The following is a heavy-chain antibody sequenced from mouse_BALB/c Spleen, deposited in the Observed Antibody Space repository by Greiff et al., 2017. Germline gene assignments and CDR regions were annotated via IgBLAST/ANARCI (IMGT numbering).Heavy chain of an antibody. D-gene: IGHD2-4*01. J-gene: IGHJ3*01. V-gene: IGHV1-87*01. Sequence: QVQLQQSGAELARPGASVKLSCKASGYTFTSYWMQWVKQRPGQGLEWIGAIYPGDGDTRYTQKFKGKATLTADKSSSTAYMQLSSLASEDSAVYYCARELRQVFAYWGQGTLVTVSA. CDR2: IYPGDGDT. CDR1: GYTFTSYW. CDR3: ARELRQVFAY.